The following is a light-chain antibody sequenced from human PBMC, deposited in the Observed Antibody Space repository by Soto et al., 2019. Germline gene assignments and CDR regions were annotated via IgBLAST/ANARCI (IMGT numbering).Light chain of an antibody. J-gene: IGLJ2*01. V-gene: IGLV1-47*01. CDR3: AAWDYSLSDVV. Sequence: QSVLTQPASASGTPGQRVTISCSGSSSNIGSNYVYWYQQLPGTAPKLLIYRNNQRPSGVPDRFSGSKSGTSASLAISGLRSEDEADYYSAAWDYSLSDVVFGGGTKLTVL. CDR2: RNN. CDR1: SSNIGSNY.